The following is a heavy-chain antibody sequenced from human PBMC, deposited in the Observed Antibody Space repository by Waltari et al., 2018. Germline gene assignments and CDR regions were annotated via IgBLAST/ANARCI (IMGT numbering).Heavy chain of an antibody. CDR1: GDSTRPSNFY. J-gene: IGHJ5*02. Sequence: QLQLQESGPGLVKPPETRSPTSTVSGDSTRPSNFYWGWVPQPTGEAQDWIGKMYYSGRTYYNTSLKSRLPMSLDTSKNQFSLRLNSVTAADTAVYYWARAIRVLTTLGAIIAFDPWGQGTLVTVSS. V-gene: IGHV4-39*01. D-gene: IGHD3-16*01. CDR3: ARAIRVLTTLGAIIAFDP. CDR2: MYYSGRT.